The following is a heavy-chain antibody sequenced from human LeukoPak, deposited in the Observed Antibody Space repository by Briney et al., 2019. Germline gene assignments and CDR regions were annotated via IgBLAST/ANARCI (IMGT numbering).Heavy chain of an antibody. D-gene: IGHD6-19*01. CDR2: ISGSGGST. CDR1: GFTFSSYW. J-gene: IGHJ6*02. V-gene: IGHV3-23*01. CDR3: RFVAGSPSSGYYYGMDV. Sequence: GGSLRLSCAASGFTFSSYWMSWVRQAPGKGLEWVSAISGSGGSTYYADSVKGRFTISRDNSKNTLYLRMNSLRAEDTAVYYCRFVAGSPSSGYYYGMDVWGQGTTVTVSS.